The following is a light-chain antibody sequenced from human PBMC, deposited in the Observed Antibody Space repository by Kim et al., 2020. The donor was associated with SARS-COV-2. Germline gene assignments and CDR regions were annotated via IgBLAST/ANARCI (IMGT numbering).Light chain of an antibody. Sequence: AITISCTGSSSDVGGHNFVSWYQQHPGKGPKLMIYDVSNRPSGISNRFSGSKSGNTASLTISGLQAEDEADYFCSSYTSITTYYVFGTGTKVTVL. CDR3: SSYTSITTYYV. CDR1: SSDVGGHNF. J-gene: IGLJ1*01. V-gene: IGLV2-14*03. CDR2: DVS.